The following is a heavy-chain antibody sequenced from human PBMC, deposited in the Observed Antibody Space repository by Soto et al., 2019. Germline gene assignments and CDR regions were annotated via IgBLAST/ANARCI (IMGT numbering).Heavy chain of an antibody. J-gene: IGHJ6*02. Sequence: QPGGSLRLSCAASGFTLSSYAMHWVRQAPGKGLEWVAVISYDGSNKYYADSVKGRFTISRDNSKNTLYLQMNSLRAEDTAVYYCARDTYYDILTGYFSLPVTVYYGMDVWGQGTTVTVSS. V-gene: IGHV3-30-3*01. CDR3: ARDTYYDILTGYFSLPVTVYYGMDV. D-gene: IGHD3-9*01. CDR1: GFTLSSYA. CDR2: ISYDGSNK.